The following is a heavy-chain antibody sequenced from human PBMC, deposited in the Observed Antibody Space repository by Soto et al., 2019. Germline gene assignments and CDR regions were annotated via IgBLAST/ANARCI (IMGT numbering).Heavy chain of an antibody. J-gene: IGHJ6*03. D-gene: IGHD3-10*01. V-gene: IGHV1-18*01. Sequence: ASVKVSCKASGYTFTSYGISWVRQAPGQGLEWMGWISAYNGNTNYAQKLQGRVTMTTDTSTSTAYMELRSLRSDDTAVYYCARGALWFGEGDYYYYMDVWGKGTTVTVSS. CDR1: GYTFTSYG. CDR2: ISAYNGNT. CDR3: ARGALWFGEGDYYYYMDV.